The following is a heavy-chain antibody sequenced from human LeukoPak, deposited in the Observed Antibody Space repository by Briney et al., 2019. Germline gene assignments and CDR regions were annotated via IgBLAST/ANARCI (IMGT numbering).Heavy chain of an antibody. CDR2: ISGSGGST. D-gene: IGHD3-22*01. J-gene: IGHJ5*02. V-gene: IGHV3-23*01. CDR3: AKGPGSSGFNWFDP. Sequence: PGGSLRLSCAASGFTFSSYAMSWVRQAPGKGLEWVSAISGSGGSTYYADSVKGRFTISRDKSKNTLYLQMNSLRAEDTAVYYCAKGPGSSGFNWFDPWGQGTLVTVSS. CDR1: GFTFSSYA.